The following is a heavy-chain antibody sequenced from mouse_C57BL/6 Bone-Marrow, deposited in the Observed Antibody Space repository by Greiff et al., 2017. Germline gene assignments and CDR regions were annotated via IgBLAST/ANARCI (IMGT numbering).Heavy chain of an antibody. CDR2: ISYDGSN. CDR3: ARGGYGIHMDY. V-gene: IGHV3-6*01. CDR1: GYSITSGYY. D-gene: IGHD2-10*02. J-gene: IGHJ4*01. Sequence: VQLKESGPGLVKPSQSLSLTCSVTGYSITSGYYWNWIRQFPGNKLEWMGYISYDGSNNYNPSLKNRISITRDTSKNQFFLKLNSVTTEDTATYYCARGGYGIHMDYWGQGTSVTVSS.